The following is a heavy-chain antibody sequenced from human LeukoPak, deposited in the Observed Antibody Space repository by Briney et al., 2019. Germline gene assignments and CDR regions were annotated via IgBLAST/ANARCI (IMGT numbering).Heavy chain of an antibody. Sequence: GASVKVSCKASGYTFTGYYMHWVRQAPGQGLEWMGWMNPNSGGTNYAQKFQGRVTMTRDTSISTAYMELSRLRSDDTAVYYCARAGSSSSYYEFAFDIWGQGTMVTVSS. J-gene: IGHJ3*02. CDR1: GYTFTGYY. V-gene: IGHV1-2*02. D-gene: IGHD6-6*01. CDR3: ARAGSSSSYYEFAFDI. CDR2: MNPNSGGT.